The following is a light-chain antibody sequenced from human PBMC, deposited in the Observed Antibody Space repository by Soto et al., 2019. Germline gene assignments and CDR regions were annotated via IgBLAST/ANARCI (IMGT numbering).Light chain of an antibody. Sequence: EIVLTQSPGTLSLSPGERATLSCGASQSVTSNYLAWYQQKPGQAPRLLIFGASIRVKGIPDRFIGSGSGTDFTLTIRRMEPQDFAVYYCQHYVTSLTTFGQGTQVDIK. V-gene: IGKV3-20*01. CDR3: QHYVTSLTT. CDR2: GAS. CDR1: QSVTSNY. J-gene: IGKJ1*01.